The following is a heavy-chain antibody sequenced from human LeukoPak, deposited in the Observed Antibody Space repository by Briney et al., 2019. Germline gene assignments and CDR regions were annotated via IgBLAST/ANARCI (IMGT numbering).Heavy chain of an antibody. CDR3: ARGRGPTYYYDSSGYPTLYYYYYYMDV. Sequence: ASVKVSCKASGYTFTSYDINWVRQATGQGLEWMGWMNPNSGNTGYAQKFQGRVTITRNTSISTAYMELSSLRSEDTAVYYCARGRGPTYYYDSSGYPTLYYYYYYMDVWGKGTTVTVSS. V-gene: IGHV1-8*03. D-gene: IGHD3-22*01. CDR1: GYTFTSYD. J-gene: IGHJ6*03. CDR2: MNPNSGNT.